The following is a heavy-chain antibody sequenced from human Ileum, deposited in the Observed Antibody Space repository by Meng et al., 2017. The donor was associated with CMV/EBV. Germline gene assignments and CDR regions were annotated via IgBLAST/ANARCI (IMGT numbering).Heavy chain of an antibody. V-gene: IGHV4-39*07. CDR2: MYFSGIA. J-gene: IGHJ4*02. CDR1: GDPISSGGHS. Sequence: PLQESGPGLVQPAETLSLTCTASGDPISSGGHSWAWFRQPPGKRLEWIGSMYFSGIADYNPSLKSRVTISLHATQKQFSLRLTSVTAADSAVYFCARDLTNKWFYYWGQGTLVTVSS. CDR3: ARDLTNKWFYY. D-gene: IGHD1-26*01.